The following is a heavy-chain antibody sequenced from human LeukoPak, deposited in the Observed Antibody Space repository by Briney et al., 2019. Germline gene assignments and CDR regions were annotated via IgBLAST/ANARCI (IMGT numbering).Heavy chain of an antibody. V-gene: IGHV7-4-1*02. J-gene: IGHJ6*02. D-gene: IGHD3-3*01. CDR1: GYTFTSYA. CDR2: INTNTGNP. CDR3: ARALYDFWSGYYPQYYHGMDV. Sequence: ASVKVSCKASGYTFTSYAMNWVRQAPGQGLEWMGWINTNTGNPTYAQGFTGRFVFSLDTSVSTAYLQISSLKAEDTTVYYCARALYDFWSGYYPQYYHGMDVWGQGTTVTVSS.